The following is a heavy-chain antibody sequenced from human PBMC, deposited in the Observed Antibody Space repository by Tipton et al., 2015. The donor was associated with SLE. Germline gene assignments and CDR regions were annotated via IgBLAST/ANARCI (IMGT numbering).Heavy chain of an antibody. V-gene: IGHV4-31*03. D-gene: IGHD2-15*01. J-gene: IGHJ6*02. CDR2: IYYSGST. CDR1: GGSIRSGGHY. Sequence: LRLSCTVSGGSIRSGGHYWSWIRQQPGKGLEWIGYIYYSGSTYYNPSLESRVTISVDRSKNQFSLNLTSVTAADTAVFYCARVLLGGFYYGMDVWGHGTTVIVSS. CDR3: ARVLLGGFYYGMDV.